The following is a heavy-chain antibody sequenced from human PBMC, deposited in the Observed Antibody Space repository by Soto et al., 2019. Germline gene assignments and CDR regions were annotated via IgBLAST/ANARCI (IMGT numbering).Heavy chain of an antibody. J-gene: IGHJ4*02. CDR2: ISYDGSNK. CDR1: GFTLRSYG. Sequence: GGSLRLSCAASGFTLRSYGMHWVRQAPGKGLEWVAVISYDGSNKYYADSVKGRFTISRDNSKNTLYLQMNSLRAEDTAVYYCANEGYRTPSLFDYWGQGTLVTVSS. CDR3: ANEGYRTPSLFDY. V-gene: IGHV3-30*18. D-gene: IGHD4-4*01.